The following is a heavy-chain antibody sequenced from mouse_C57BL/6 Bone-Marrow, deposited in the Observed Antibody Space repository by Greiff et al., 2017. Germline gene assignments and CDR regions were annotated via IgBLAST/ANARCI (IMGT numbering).Heavy chain of an antibody. D-gene: IGHD2-5*01. CDR1: GFTFSSYA. Sequence: EVHLVESGGGLVKPGGSLKLSCAASGFTFSSYAMSWVRQTPEKRLEWVATISDGGSYTYYPDNVKGRFTISRDNAKNNLYLQMSHLKSEDTAMYYCARGGTYYSNYVGFAYWGQGTLVTVSA. CDR2: ISDGGSYT. CDR3: ARGGTYYSNYVGFAY. J-gene: IGHJ3*01. V-gene: IGHV5-4*01.